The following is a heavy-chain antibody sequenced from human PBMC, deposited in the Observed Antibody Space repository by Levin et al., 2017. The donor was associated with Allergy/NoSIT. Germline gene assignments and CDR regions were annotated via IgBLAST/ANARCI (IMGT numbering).Heavy chain of an antibody. CDR3: AREYVDIVLVPAAMDYYYYGMDV. V-gene: IGHV4-39*07. CDR2: IYYSGST. J-gene: IGHJ6*02. Sequence: SQTLSLTCTVSGGSISSSSYYWGWIRQPPGKGLEWIGSIYYSGSTYYNPSLKSRVTISVDTAKNQFSLKLSSVTAADTAVYYCAREYVDIVLVPAAMDYYYYGMDVWGQGTTVTVSS. D-gene: IGHD2-2*01. CDR1: GGSISSSSYY.